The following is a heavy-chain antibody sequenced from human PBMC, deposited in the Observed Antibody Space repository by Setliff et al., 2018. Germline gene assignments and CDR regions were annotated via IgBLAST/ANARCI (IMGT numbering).Heavy chain of an antibody. J-gene: IGHJ4*02. Sequence: ASVKVSCKTSGYTFTNYGITWVRQAPGQGLEWMGWINNYSFKTNYPQKFLGRVTVTTDTSTGTAYMELGSLTSDDTAIYYCARINFYVSSGYYYAPDYWGPGTLVTVSS. V-gene: IGHV1-18*01. CDR2: INNYSFKT. CDR3: ARINFYVSSGYYYAPDY. CDR1: GYTFTNYG. D-gene: IGHD3-22*01.